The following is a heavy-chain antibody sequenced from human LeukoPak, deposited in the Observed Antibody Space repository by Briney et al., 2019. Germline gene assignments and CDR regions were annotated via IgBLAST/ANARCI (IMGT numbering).Heavy chain of an antibody. CDR3: TRGGYSSSLYDI. J-gene: IGHJ4*02. Sequence: GASVKVSCKASGYTFTGYYMHWVRQAPGQGLEWMGWINPNTDNDVRYAQNFRGRITMTRDTSISTAYMELSSLTSDDLALYYCTRGGYSSSLYDIWGQGSLVTVSS. D-gene: IGHD6-13*01. V-gene: IGHV1-2*02. CDR1: GYTFTGYY. CDR2: INPNTDNDV.